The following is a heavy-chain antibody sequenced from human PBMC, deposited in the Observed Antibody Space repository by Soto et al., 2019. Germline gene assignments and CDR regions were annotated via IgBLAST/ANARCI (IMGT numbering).Heavy chain of an antibody. V-gene: IGHV1-18*04. CDR1: GYTFTSYG. Sequence: GASVKVSCKASGYTFTSYGISWVRQAPGQGLEWMGWISAYNGNTNYAQKLQGRVTMTTDTSTSTAYMELRSLRSDDTAVYYCARTPYYDFWSGYYNFDHWGQGTLVTVSS. J-gene: IGHJ4*02. CDR3: ARTPYYDFWSGYYNFDH. D-gene: IGHD3-3*01. CDR2: ISAYNGNT.